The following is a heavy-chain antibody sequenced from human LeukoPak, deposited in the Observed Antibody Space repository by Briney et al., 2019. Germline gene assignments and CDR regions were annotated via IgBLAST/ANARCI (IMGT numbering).Heavy chain of an antibody. Sequence: ASVKVSCKASGYTFTGYYMHWVRQAPGQGLEWMGWINPNSGGTNCAQKFQGRVTMTRDTSISTAYMELSRLRSDDTAVYYCARGVWLRPYDYWGQGTLVTVSS. CDR1: GYTFTGYY. CDR3: ARGVWLRPYDY. J-gene: IGHJ4*02. CDR2: INPNSGGT. V-gene: IGHV1-2*02. D-gene: IGHD5-12*01.